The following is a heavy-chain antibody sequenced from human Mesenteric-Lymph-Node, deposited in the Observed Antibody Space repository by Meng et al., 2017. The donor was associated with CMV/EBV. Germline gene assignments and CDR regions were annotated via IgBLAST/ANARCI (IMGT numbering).Heavy chain of an antibody. CDR2: INHSGST. CDR3: ARSLFGGYCSSTSCYGRGFDY. D-gene: IGHD2-2*01. CDR1: GYY. Sequence: GYYWSWIRQPPGKGLEWIGEINHSGSTNYNPSLKSRVTISVDTSKNQFSLKLSSVTAADTAAYYCARSLFGGYCSSTSCYGRGFDYWGQGTLVTVSS. J-gene: IGHJ4*02. V-gene: IGHV4-34*01.